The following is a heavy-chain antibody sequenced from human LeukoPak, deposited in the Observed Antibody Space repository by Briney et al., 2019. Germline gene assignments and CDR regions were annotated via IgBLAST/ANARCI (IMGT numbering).Heavy chain of an antibody. CDR1: GYTFTSFY. D-gene: IGHD4-17*01. J-gene: IGHJ3*02. Sequence: ASVKVSCKASGYTFTSFYIHWVRQAPGQGLEWMGRINPSDGSTSYAQKFQGRVTMTRDTSISTAYMELSRLRSDDSAVYYCARGLRGAFDIWGQGTMVTVSS. CDR3: ARGLRGAFDI. V-gene: IGHV1-46*01. CDR2: INPSDGST.